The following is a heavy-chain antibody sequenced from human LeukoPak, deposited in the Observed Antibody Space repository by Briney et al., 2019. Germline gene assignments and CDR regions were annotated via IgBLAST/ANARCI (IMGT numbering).Heavy chain of an antibody. CDR2: IYHSGST. V-gene: IGHV4-59*01. CDR1: GGAISTYY. CDR3: ARGGAARLHFQN. Sequence: SETLSLTCTVSGGAISTYYWNWIRQPPGKGLEWIGYIYHSGSTNYNPSLQSRVAISVDTSKNQFSLNLNSVTAADTAVYYCARGGAARLHFQNWGQGTLVTVSS. J-gene: IGHJ1*01. D-gene: IGHD6-6*01.